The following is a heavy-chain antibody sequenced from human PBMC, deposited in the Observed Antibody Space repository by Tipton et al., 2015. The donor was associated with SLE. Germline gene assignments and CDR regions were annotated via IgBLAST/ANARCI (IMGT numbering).Heavy chain of an antibody. CDR3: AREGGYHPYSFDY. J-gene: IGHJ4*02. D-gene: IGHD5-12*01. V-gene: IGHV4-39*07. Sequence: TLSLTCTVSGGSLSSSYHYWGWIRQPPGKGLEWIGSIYYSGSTYYNPSLKSRVTISVDTSKSQFSLKLNSVTAADTAMYYCAREGGYHPYSFDYWGQGTLVTVSS. CDR1: GGSLSSSYHY. CDR2: IYYSGST.